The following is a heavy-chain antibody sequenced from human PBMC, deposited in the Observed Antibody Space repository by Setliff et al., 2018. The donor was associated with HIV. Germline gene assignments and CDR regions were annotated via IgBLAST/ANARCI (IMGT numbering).Heavy chain of an antibody. CDR2: IYYTGFT. V-gene: IGHV4-4*07. CDR1: GGSISYYH. D-gene: IGHD3-10*01. CDR3: ARSIYGSGSYPLDY. Sequence: PSETLSLTCSVSGGSISYYHWSWIRQPAGKGLEWIGRIYYTGFTDYNPSLKSRLTMSVDTSKNQFSLKRSSVTAADTAVYFCARSIYGSGSYPLDYWGQGILVTVSS. J-gene: IGHJ4*02.